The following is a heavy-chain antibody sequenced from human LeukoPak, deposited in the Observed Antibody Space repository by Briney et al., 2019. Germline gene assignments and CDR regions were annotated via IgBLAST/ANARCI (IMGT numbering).Heavy chain of an antibody. J-gene: IGHJ6*03. V-gene: IGHV3-48*03. CDR3: ARAGLLQVTMVRGGGGRRYYYYMDV. D-gene: IGHD3-10*01. CDR2: ISSSGSTI. CDR1: GFTFSSYE. Sequence: GGSLRLSCAASGFTFSSYEMNWVRQAPGKGLEWVSYISSSGSTIYYADSVKGRFTISRDNAKNSLYLQMNSLRAEDTAVYYCARAGLLQVTMVRGGGGRRYYYYMDVWGKGTTVTISS.